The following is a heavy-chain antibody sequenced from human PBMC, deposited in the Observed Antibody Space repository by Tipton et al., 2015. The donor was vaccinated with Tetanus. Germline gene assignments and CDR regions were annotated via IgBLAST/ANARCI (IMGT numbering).Heavy chain of an antibody. CDR1: GYTFTSYH. CDR2: INPSGGVT. J-gene: IGHJ3*02. Sequence: QVQLVQSGPEVKKPGASVKVSCKTSGYTFTSYHMHWVRQVPGQGLDWMGTINPSGGVTGYAQKFQGRLIMTKDTSTTTVYMELKSLTSEDTALYYCARERGNRGNAFDTWGQGTMVTVSS. CDR3: ARERGNRGNAFDT. D-gene: IGHD3-16*01. V-gene: IGHV1-46*01.